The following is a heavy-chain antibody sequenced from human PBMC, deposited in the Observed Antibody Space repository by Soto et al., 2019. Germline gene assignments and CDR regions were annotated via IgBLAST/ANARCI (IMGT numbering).Heavy chain of an antibody. V-gene: IGHV1-8*01. CDR2: MNPNSGNT. CDR1: GYTFTSYD. J-gene: IGHJ3*02. D-gene: IGHD2-15*01. Sequence: QVRLVQSGAEVKKPGASVKVSCKASGYTFTSYDINWVRQATGQGLEWMGWMNPNSGNTGYAQKFQGRVTMTRNTSISTAYMELSSLSSEDTAVYYCATGYCSGGSCYFDAFDIWGQGTMVTVSS. CDR3: ATGYCSGGSCYFDAFDI.